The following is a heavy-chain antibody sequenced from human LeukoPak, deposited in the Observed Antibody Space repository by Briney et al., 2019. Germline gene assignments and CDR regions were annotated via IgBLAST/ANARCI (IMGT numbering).Heavy chain of an antibody. D-gene: IGHD6-19*01. J-gene: IGHJ4*02. CDR1: GFTFSSYG. CDR2: IRYDGSNK. V-gene: IGHV3-30*02. CDR3: AKDEPPHSSGSAFDY. Sequence: GGSLRLSCAASGFTFSSYGMRSVRQAPGKGLEWVTFIRYDGSNKYYADSVKGRFTISRENSKNPLYPQMTSLRTEDTAVYYCAKDEPPHSSGSAFDYWAQGTLVSVSS.